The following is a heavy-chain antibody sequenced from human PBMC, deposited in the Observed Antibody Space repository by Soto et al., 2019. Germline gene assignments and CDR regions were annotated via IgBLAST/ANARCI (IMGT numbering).Heavy chain of an antibody. D-gene: IGHD4-17*01. J-gene: IGHJ4*01. Sequence: VASVKVSCKASGYTFTYYEITWVRQAPGQGLEWMGWISAYSGNTNYAQKLQGRLTMTTDTSTNTAYMELRSLRSDGTAVYYCARVVKAGDYGDYGRYYFDYWGHGTLVTVSS. CDR1: GYTFTYYE. V-gene: IGHV1-18*04. CDR2: ISAYSGNT. CDR3: ARVVKAGDYGDYGRYYFDY.